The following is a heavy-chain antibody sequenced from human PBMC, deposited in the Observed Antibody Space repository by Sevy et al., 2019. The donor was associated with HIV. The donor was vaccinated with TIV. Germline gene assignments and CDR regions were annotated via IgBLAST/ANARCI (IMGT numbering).Heavy chain of an antibody. V-gene: IGHV3-7*01. CDR1: GFTFSVYW. J-gene: IGHJ4*02. D-gene: IGHD5-18*01. Sequence: GGSLRLSCAASGFTFSVYWMSWVRQAPGKGLEWVATMKEDGSDKDYVDSVKGRFTISRDNAKNSLYLQMNSLRAEDTAVYYCVREGVGGYSYSLDCWGQGNLVTVSS. CDR3: VREGVGGYSYSLDC. CDR2: MKEDGSDK.